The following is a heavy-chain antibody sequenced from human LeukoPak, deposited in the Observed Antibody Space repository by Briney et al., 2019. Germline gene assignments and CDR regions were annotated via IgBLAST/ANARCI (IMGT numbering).Heavy chain of an antibody. J-gene: IGHJ4*02. CDR3: ASYSSLDY. Sequence: SGGTLRLSCAASGFTVSNNYMSWVRQAPGKGLEWVSLIYSGGSTYYADSVKGRFTIPRDNSKNTLYLQMNSLRAEDTAVYYCASYSSLDYWGQGALVTVSS. D-gene: IGHD6-19*01. V-gene: IGHV3-66*01. CDR1: GFTVSNNY. CDR2: IYSGGST.